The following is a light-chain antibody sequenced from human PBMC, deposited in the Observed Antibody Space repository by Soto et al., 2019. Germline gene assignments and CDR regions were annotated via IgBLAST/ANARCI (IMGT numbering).Light chain of an antibody. V-gene: IGKV1-39*01. CDR3: QQSHRTPIP. CDR2: TTS. Sequence: DIQMTQSPSSLSASVGDRVTITCRASQSISSYLNWYQQKPGKAPKLLICTTSSLQSGVPSRLRGSGSGTDFTLTISSLQPEDFATYYCQQSHRTPIPFGQGTRLQIK. J-gene: IGKJ5*01. CDR1: QSISSY.